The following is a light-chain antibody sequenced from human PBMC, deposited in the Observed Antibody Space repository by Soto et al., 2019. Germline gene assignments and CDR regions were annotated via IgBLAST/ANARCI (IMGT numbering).Light chain of an antibody. CDR3: QSYDSDFEV. CDR1: SGSIANNY. V-gene: IGLV6-57*04. Sequence: NFMLTQPHSVSESPGKTLSISCTRSSGSIANNYVQWYQQRPGSAPTTVIYENNQRLSGVPDRFSGSTDGSSNSASLTISGLQTEDEADYYFQSYDSDFEVFGGGTKLTVL. J-gene: IGLJ2*01. CDR2: ENN.